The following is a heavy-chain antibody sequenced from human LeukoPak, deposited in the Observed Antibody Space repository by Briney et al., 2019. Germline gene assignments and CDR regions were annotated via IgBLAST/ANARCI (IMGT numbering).Heavy chain of an antibody. CDR1: GDSISTYY. Sequence: SETLSLTCTVSGDSISTYYWSWIRQPPGKGLEWIGYIYYRVTSDYSPSLKSRVTMSVDMSTRQISLKLSSVTAADTAVYCCARAVGGDGSGSLWGPGTLVTVSS. V-gene: IGHV4-59*01. CDR3: ARAVGGDGSGSL. CDR2: IYYRVTS. J-gene: IGHJ4*02. D-gene: IGHD3-10*01.